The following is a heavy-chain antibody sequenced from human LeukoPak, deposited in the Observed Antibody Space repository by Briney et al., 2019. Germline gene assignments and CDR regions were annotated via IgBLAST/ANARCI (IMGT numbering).Heavy chain of an antibody. J-gene: IGHJ4*02. CDR3: ARLGGSGYYSSFDY. V-gene: IGHV3-53*01. CDR1: GFTVSSNY. CDR2: IYSGGST. D-gene: IGHD3-3*01. Sequence: GGSLRLSCAASGFTVSSNYMSWARQAPGKGLEWVSVIYSGGSTYYADSVKGRFTISRDNSKNTLYLQMNSLRAEDTAVYYCARLGGSGYYSSFDYWGQGTLVTVSS.